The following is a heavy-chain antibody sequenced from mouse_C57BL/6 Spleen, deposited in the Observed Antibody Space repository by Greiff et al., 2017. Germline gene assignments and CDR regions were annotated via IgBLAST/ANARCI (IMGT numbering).Heavy chain of an antibody. CDR1: GYTFTDYN. D-gene: IGHD1-1*01. J-gene: IGHJ3*01. Sequence: EVQLQQSGPELVKPGASVKIPCKASGYTFTDYNMDWVQQSHGKSLEWIGDINPNNGGTIYTQKFKGKATLTVDKSSSTAYMELRSLTSEDTAVDYCARSEYYGSTPVAYWGQGTLVTVSA. CDR2: INPNNGGT. CDR3: ARSEYYGSTPVAY. V-gene: IGHV1-18*01.